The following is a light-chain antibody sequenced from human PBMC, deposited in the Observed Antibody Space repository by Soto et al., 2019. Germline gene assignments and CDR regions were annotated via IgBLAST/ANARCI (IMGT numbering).Light chain of an antibody. CDR3: QSYDSSLSGYVV. CDR1: SSNIGAGYD. Sequence: QSVLTQPPSVSGAPGQRVTISCTGSSSNIGAGYDVHWYQQLPGTAPKLLIYGNSNRPSGVPDRFSGSKSGTSAALASTGLQAEEEADYYCQSYDSSLSGYVVFGGGTKLTVL. V-gene: IGLV1-40*01. J-gene: IGLJ2*01. CDR2: GNS.